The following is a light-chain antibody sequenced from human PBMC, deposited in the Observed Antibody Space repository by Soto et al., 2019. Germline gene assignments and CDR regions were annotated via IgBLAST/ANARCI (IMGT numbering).Light chain of an antibody. J-gene: IGKJ2*01. CDR2: GAS. V-gene: IGKV3-20*01. CDR1: QSVSSSY. Sequence: EIVLTQSPGTLSLSPGERATLSCRASQSVSSSYLAWHQQKPGQAPRLLIYGASSRATGIPDRFSGSESGTDFTLTISRLEPEDFAVYYCQQYGSSPYTFGQGTRLGIK. CDR3: QQYGSSPYT.